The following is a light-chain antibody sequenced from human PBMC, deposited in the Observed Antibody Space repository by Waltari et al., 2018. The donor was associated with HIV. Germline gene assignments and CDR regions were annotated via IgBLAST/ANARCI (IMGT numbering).Light chain of an antibody. CDR1: SSNIGAGFD. Sequence: QSLLTQPPSVSGAPGQRVNISCTGSSSNIGAGFDVHWYQQLPGTVPKLLIYANSQRPSGVPDRFSGSKSGTSASLAISGLQPEDEADYYCAPWDDSLNAFVFGTGTKVTVL. V-gene: IGLV1-40*01. CDR2: ANS. J-gene: IGLJ1*01. CDR3: APWDDSLNAFV.